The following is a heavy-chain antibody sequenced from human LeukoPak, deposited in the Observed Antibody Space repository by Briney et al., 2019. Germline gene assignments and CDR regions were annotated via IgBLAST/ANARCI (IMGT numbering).Heavy chain of an antibody. D-gene: IGHD3-3*01. V-gene: IGHV1-24*01. CDR1: GYTLTELS. CDR2: FDPEDGET. Sequence: GASVKVSCKVSGYTLTELSMHWVRQAPGKGLEWMGGFDPEDGETIYAQRFQGRVTVTEDTSTDTAYMELSSLRSEDTAVYYCATVRPYDFWSGYHDPWGQGTLVTVSS. J-gene: IGHJ5*02. CDR3: ATVRPYDFWSGYHDP.